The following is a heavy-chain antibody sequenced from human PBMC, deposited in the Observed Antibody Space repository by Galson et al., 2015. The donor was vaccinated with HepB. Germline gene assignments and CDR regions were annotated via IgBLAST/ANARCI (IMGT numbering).Heavy chain of an antibody. CDR2: ISSSSSYT. CDR3: ARGSSSWYKTAPFDY. CDR1: GFTFSDYY. D-gene: IGHD6-13*01. V-gene: IGHV3-11*06. J-gene: IGHJ4*02. Sequence: SLRLSCAASGFTFSDYYMSWIRQAPGKGLEWVSYISSSSSYTNYADSVKGRFTISRDNAKNSPYLQMNSLRAEDTAVYYCARGSSSWYKTAPFDYWGQGTLVTVSS.